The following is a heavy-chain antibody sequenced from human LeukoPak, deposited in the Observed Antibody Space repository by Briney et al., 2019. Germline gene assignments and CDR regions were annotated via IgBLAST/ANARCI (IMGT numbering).Heavy chain of an antibody. Sequence: PSETLSLTCAVYGGSFSGYYWSWIRQPPGKGLEWIGYIYYSGSTNYNPSLKSRVTISVGTSKNQFSLKLSSVTAADTAVYYCAREGGQWELYAYDAFDIWGQGTMVTVSS. CDR3: AREGGQWELYAYDAFDI. D-gene: IGHD1-26*01. J-gene: IGHJ3*02. V-gene: IGHV4-59*01. CDR2: IYYSGST. CDR1: GGSFSGYY.